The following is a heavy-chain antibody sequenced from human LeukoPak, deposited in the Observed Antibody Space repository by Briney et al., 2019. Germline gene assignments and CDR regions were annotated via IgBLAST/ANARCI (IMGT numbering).Heavy chain of an antibody. CDR2: IYYSGST. CDR3: ARAPPVTGVWFDP. D-gene: IGHD2-21*02. CDR1: GGSISSGGYY. V-gene: IGHV4-31*03. J-gene: IGHJ5*02. Sequence: SETLSLTCTVSGGSISSGGYYWSWIRQHPGKGLEWIGYIYYSGSTYYNPSLKSRVTISVDTSKNQFSLKLSSVTAADTAVYYCARAPPVTGVWFDPWGQGTLVTVSS.